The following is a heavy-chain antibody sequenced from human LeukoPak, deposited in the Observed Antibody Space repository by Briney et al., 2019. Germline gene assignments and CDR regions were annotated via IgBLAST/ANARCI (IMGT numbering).Heavy chain of an antibody. CDR2: INPNSGGT. CDR3: ARAFGWLNAFDI. Sequence: ASVKVSCKASGYTFTGYYMHWVRQAPGQGLEWMGWINPNSGGTNYAQKFQGRVTMTRDTSISTAYMELSRLRSDDTAVYYCARAFGWLNAFDIWGQGTMVTISS. D-gene: IGHD3-9*01. V-gene: IGHV1-2*02. CDR1: GYTFTGYY. J-gene: IGHJ3*02.